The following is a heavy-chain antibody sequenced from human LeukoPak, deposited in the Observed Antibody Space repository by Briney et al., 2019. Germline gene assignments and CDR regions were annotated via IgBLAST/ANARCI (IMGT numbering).Heavy chain of an antibody. Sequence: PGRSLRLSCAASGFTFSNYGMHWVRQAPGKGLEWVAVISYDGSIQYCADSVKGRFTISRDNSKNTLYLQMNSLRAEDTAVYNCAAASSIAGADYWGQGTLVTVSS. D-gene: IGHD6-19*01. CDR3: AAASSIAGADY. J-gene: IGHJ4*02. CDR2: ISYDGSIQ. CDR1: GFTFSNYG. V-gene: IGHV3-30*03.